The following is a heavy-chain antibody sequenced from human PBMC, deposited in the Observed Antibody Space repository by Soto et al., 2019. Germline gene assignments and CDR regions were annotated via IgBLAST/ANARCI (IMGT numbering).Heavy chain of an antibody. V-gene: IGHV4-30-2*03. CDR1: GGSISSGGYS. CDR3: APQYGWDAFDI. D-gene: IGHD2-8*02. CDR2: IYHSGST. J-gene: IGHJ3*02. Sequence: SETLSLTCAVSGGSISSGGYSWSWIRQPPGKGLEWIGYIYHSGSTYYNTSLKSRVTTSVDTSKNQFSLKLSSVTAADTAVYYCAPQYGWDAFDIWGQGTMVT.